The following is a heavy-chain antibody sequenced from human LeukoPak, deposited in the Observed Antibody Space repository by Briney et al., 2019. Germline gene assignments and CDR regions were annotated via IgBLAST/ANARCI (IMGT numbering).Heavy chain of an antibody. CDR3: ARSKNRILAAHP. CDR2: IYHSGST. V-gene: IGHV4-59*01. CDR1: GGSISSYY. Sequence: SETPSLTCTVSGGSISSYYWSWIRQPPGKGLEWIGYIYHSGSTNYNPSLKSRVTISVDTSKNQFSLKLSSVTAADTAVYYCARSKNRILAAHPWGQGTLVTVSS. J-gene: IGHJ5*02. D-gene: IGHD6-13*01.